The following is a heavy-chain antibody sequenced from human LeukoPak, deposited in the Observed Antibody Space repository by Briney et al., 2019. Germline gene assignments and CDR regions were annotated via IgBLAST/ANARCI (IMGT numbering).Heavy chain of an antibody. CDR1: GYTFTSYD. Sequence: ASVKVSCKASGYTFTSYDINWVRQATGQGLEWMGWMNPNSGNTGYAQKFQGRVTITRNTSISTAYMELSSLRSEDTAVYYCARQAYFDWPQDYYYAMDVWGQGTTVTVSS. D-gene: IGHD3-9*01. V-gene: IGHV1-8*03. CDR3: ARQAYFDWPQDYYYAMDV. J-gene: IGHJ6*02. CDR2: MNPNSGNT.